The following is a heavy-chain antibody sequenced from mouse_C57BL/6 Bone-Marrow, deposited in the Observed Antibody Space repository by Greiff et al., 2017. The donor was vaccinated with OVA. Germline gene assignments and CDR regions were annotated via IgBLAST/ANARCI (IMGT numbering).Heavy chain of an antibody. CDR1: GYAFSSSW. V-gene: IGHV1-82*01. J-gene: IGHJ1*03. Sequence: LEESGPELVKPGASVKISCKASGYAFSSSWMNWVKQRPGKGLEWIGRIYPGDGDTNYNGKFKGKATLTADKSSSTAYMQLSSLTSEDSAVYFCARASSYGNWYVDVWGTGTTVTVSS. CDR2: IYPGDGDT. CDR3: ARASSYGNWYVDV. D-gene: IGHD1-1*01.